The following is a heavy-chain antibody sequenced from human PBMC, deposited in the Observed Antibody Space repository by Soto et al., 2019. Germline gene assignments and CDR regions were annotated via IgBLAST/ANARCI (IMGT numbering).Heavy chain of an antibody. CDR2: VSFDGSNK. D-gene: IGHD6-13*01. CDR3: AGDQTGITSAGGGRIDR. V-gene: IGHV3-30-3*01. J-gene: IGHJ5*02. Sequence: QVQLVESGGGVVQPGRSLRLSCAASGFTFSTHAMHWVRQAPGKGLECVAIVSFDGSNKYYADSVKGRFTISRDNSKNTRYLQRNRLTPEYTAVYYCAGDQTGITSAGGGRIDRWGQGTLVTVSS. CDR1: GFTFSTHA.